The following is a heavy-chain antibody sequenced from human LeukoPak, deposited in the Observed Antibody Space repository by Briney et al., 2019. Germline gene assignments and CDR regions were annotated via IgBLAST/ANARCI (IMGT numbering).Heavy chain of an antibody. J-gene: IGHJ4*02. CDR3: ATSPITMIVYN. CDR2: INPSGGST. Sequence: ASVKVSCKASGYTFTSYYMHWVRQAPGQGLEWMGIINPSGGSTSYAQKFQGRVTMTRDMSTSTVYMELSSLRSEDTAVYYCATSPITMIVYNWGQGTLVTVSS. D-gene: IGHD3-22*01. CDR1: GYTFTSYY. V-gene: IGHV1-46*01.